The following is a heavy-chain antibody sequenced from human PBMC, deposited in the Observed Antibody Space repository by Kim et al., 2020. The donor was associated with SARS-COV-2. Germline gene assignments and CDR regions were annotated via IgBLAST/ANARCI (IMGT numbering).Heavy chain of an antibody. Sequence: SGPTLVNPTQTLTLTCTFSGFSLSTSAVAVGWIRQPPGKALEWLALIYWDDDKRYSPSLKSRLTITKDTSKNQVVLTMTNMDPVDTATYFCAHGDCSGDCSYSPPPFNYWGQGTLVTVSS. V-gene: IGHV2-5*02. CDR3: AHGDCSGDCSYSPPPFNY. D-gene: IGHD2-15*01. CDR2: IYWDDDK. CDR1: GFSLSTSAVA. J-gene: IGHJ4*02.